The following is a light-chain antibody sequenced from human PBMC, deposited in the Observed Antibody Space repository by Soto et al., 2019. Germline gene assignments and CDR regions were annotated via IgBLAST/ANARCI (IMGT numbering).Light chain of an antibody. CDR3: KQYKEWPPFT. V-gene: IGKV3-15*01. CDR1: QYVSNK. Sequence: EIVMTQSPATLSVSPGETATLSVRSSQYVSNKVAWYQQKPGQAPRLLILGASTRATGVPARFSGSGSGTEFTLSISSPQSEDFAVYYCKQYKEWPPFTFGQGTRLEIK. CDR2: GAS. J-gene: IGKJ5*01.